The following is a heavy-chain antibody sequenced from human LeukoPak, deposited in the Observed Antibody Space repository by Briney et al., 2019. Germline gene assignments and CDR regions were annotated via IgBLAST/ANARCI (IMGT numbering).Heavy chain of an antibody. CDR3: ARALKGVNRYSSGDNWFDP. CDR2: INPNSGGT. CDR1: GYTFTGHY. Sequence: ASVKVSSKASGYTFTGHYMHWVRQAPGQGLEWMGWINPNSGGTNYAQKFQGRVTMTRDTSISTAYMELSRLRSDDTAVYYCARALKGVNRYSSGDNWFDPWGQGTLVTVSS. J-gene: IGHJ5*02. D-gene: IGHD6-19*01. V-gene: IGHV1-2*02.